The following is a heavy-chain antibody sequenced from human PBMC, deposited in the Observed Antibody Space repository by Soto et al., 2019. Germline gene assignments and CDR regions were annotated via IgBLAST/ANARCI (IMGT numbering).Heavy chain of an antibody. J-gene: IGHJ6*03. CDR1: GGSFSGYY. Sequence: QVQLQQWGAGLLKPSETLSLTCAVYGGSFSGYYWSWIRQPPGKGLEWIGEINHSGSTNYTPSLKSRVTISVDTSKHQFSLKLSSVTAAETAVYYCARGMGGIVVVPAATYYYYYMDVWGKGTTVTVSS. V-gene: IGHV4-34*01. D-gene: IGHD2-2*01. CDR2: INHSGST. CDR3: ARGMGGIVVVPAATYYYYYMDV.